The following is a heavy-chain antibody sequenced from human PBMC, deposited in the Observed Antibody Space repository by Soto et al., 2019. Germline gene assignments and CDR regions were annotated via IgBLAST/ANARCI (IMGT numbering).Heavy chain of an antibody. V-gene: IGHV4-39*01. CDR3: ATSDLYYDFWSGYYPSYYYYGMDV. CDR1: GGSISSSSYY. Sequence: PSETLSLTCTVSGGSISSSSYYWGWIRQPPGKGLEWIGSIYYSGSTYYNPSLKSRVTISVDTSKNQFSLKLSSVTAADTAVYYCATSDLYYDFWSGYYPSYYYYGMDVWGQGTTVTVSS. CDR2: IYYSGST. J-gene: IGHJ6*02. D-gene: IGHD3-3*01.